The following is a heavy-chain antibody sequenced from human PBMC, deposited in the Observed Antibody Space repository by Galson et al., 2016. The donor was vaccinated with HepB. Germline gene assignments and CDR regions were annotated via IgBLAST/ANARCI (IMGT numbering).Heavy chain of an antibody. CDR2: ISGISSSM. J-gene: IGHJ4*02. CDR1: GFTFSDYS. V-gene: IGHV3-48*02. D-gene: IGHD1-14*01. CDR3: ARGMHTTSFTLHY. Sequence: SLRLSCAASGFTFSDYSMNWIRQAPGKGLEWVSYISGISSSMYYADSVKGRFTISRDNAKNSLNLQMNSLRDEDTAVYYCARGMHTTSFTLHYWGQGTLLTVSS.